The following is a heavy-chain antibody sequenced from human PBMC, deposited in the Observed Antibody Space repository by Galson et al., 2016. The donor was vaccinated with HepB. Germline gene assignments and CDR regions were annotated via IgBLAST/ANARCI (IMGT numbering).Heavy chain of an antibody. CDR1: EFTVSNNY. V-gene: IGHV3-66*02. CDR3: ARGERWLQLFDY. J-gene: IGHJ4*02. CDR2: IYSGGGA. Sequence: SLRLSCAASEFTVSNNYMSWVRQAPGRGLEWVSFIYSGGGAYYADSVKGRFTISRDKSKNTLYLQMNSLRVEDTAVYYCARGERWLQLFDYWGQGTLVTVSS. D-gene: IGHD5-24*01.